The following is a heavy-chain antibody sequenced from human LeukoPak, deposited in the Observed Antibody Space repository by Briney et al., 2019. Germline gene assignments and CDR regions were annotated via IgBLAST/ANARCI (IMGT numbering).Heavy chain of an antibody. V-gene: IGHV3-23*01. CDR3: VEDHKSAPRRLYY. Sequence: PGGSLRLSCAASGFIFSNYALSWVRQAPGKGLEWVSTISGSGGSTYYADCVRDRFTISRDNSKNTLFLQMSSLRGEDTAIYYGVEDHKSAPRRLYYCGQGTLVTVSS. J-gene: IGHJ4*02. CDR1: GFIFSNYA. D-gene: IGHD2-21*02. CDR2: ISGSGGST.